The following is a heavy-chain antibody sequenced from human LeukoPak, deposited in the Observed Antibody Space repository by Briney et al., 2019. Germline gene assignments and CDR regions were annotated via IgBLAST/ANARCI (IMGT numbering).Heavy chain of an antibody. Sequence: GASVKVSCKASGYTFTSYYMHWVRQAPGQGLEWMGIINPSGGSTSYAQKFQGRVTMTRDTSTNTVYMELSSLRSEDTAVYYCARALYCSSTSCYTGGDYWGQGTLVTVSS. V-gene: IGHV1-46*01. CDR1: GYTFTSYY. CDR2: INPSGGST. D-gene: IGHD2-2*02. CDR3: ARALYCSSTSCYTGGDY. J-gene: IGHJ4*02.